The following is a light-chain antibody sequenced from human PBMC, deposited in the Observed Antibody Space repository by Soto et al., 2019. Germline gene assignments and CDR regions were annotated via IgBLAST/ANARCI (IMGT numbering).Light chain of an antibody. Sequence: EIVLTQSPGTLSLSPGERATLSCRASQTVDSRYLGWYQQKPGQAPRLLISGASSRATGTPDRFSGSGSGTDFTLTISRLEPEDFAVYYCQQYGNSQYTFGQGTKLEIK. V-gene: IGKV3-20*01. CDR1: QTVDSRY. J-gene: IGKJ2*01. CDR2: GAS. CDR3: QQYGNSQYT.